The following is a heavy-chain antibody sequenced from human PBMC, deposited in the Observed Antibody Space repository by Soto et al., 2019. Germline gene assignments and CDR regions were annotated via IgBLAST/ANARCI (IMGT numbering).Heavy chain of an antibody. D-gene: IGHD3-10*01. CDR2: IYYNGNI. V-gene: IGHV4-59*01. J-gene: IGHJ4*02. CDR3: ATGRVYFGSEY. Sequence: QVQLQESGPGLVKPLETLSLTCTVPGGSITSYYWSWVRQPPGKGLEWIGYIYYNGNINYNPSLKSRLTISLDTSKNQFSLRLSSVTAADTGVYYCATGRVYFGSEYWGQGTLVTVSS. CDR1: GGSITSYY.